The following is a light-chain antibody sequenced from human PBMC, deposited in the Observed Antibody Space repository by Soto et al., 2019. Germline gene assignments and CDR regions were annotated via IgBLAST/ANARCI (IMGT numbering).Light chain of an antibody. CDR1: SSNIGAGYD. CDR3: QSYDSSLSGSV. J-gene: IGLJ2*01. V-gene: IGLV1-40*01. CDR2: GNS. Sequence: QSVLTQPPSVSGAPGQRVTISCTGSSSNIGAGYDVHWYQKLPGTAPKLLIYGNSNRPSGVPDRFSGSKSGTSASLAITGLQAEDEGDYYCQSYDSSLSGSVFGGGTKLTVL.